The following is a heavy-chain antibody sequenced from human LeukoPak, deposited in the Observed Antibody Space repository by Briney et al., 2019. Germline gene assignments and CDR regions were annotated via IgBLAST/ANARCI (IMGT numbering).Heavy chain of an antibody. Sequence: ASVKFSCKASGYTFTGYYMHWVRQAPGQGLEWMGRINPNSGGTNYAQKFQGRVTMTRDTSISTAYMELSRLRSDDTAVYYCAREGIAAAESLDYWGQGTLVTVSS. J-gene: IGHJ4*02. CDR1: GYTFTGYY. CDR2: INPNSGGT. D-gene: IGHD6-13*01. CDR3: AREGIAAAESLDY. V-gene: IGHV1-2*06.